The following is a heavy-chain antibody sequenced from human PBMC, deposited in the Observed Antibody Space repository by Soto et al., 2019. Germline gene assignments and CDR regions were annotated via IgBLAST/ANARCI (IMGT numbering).Heavy chain of an antibody. V-gene: IGHV4-4*02. CDR1: SGSISSSNW. CDR2: IYHSGST. D-gene: IGHD2-2*02. J-gene: IGHJ4*02. CDR3: ARGGYCSSTSCYRTFDY. Sequence: QVQLQESGPGLVKPSGTLSLTCAVSSGSISSSNWWSWVRQPPGKGLEWIGEIYHSGSTNYNPSLTSRVTISVDKSKNQFSLKLSSVTAADTAVYYCARGGYCSSTSCYRTFDYWGQGTLVTVSS.